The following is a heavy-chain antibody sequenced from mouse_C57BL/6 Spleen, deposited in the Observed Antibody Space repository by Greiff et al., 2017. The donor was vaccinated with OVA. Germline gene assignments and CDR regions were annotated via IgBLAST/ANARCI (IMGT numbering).Heavy chain of an antibody. CDR2: INPNNGGT. J-gene: IGHJ4*01. D-gene: IGHD1-1*01. CDR1: GYTFTDYN. V-gene: IGHV1-22*01. CDR3: ARYYYGSSYAYAMDY. Sequence: VQLKESGPELVKPGASVKMSCKASGYTFTDYNMHWVKQSHGKSLEWIGYINPNNGGTSYNQKFKGKATLTVNKSSSTAYMELRSLTSEDSAVYYCARYYYGSSYAYAMDYWGQGTSVTVSS.